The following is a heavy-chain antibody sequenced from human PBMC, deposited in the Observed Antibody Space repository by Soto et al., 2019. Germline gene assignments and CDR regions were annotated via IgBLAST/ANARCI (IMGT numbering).Heavy chain of an antibody. V-gene: IGHV3-7*01. J-gene: IGHJ4*01. CDR3: ARVARVNGWIFDC. CDR1: GFTFSTYW. CDR2: IKQDGSEK. D-gene: IGHD6-19*01. Sequence: LRLSCAASGFTFSTYWMSWVRQPPGKGLEWVANIKQDGSEKYYVDSVKGRFTLSRDNAKNSLHLQMDSLRAEDTAMYFCARVARVNGWIFDCWGQGTLVTVSS.